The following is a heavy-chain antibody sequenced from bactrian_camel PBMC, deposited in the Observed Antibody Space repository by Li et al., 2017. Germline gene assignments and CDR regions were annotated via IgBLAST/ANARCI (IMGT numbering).Heavy chain of an antibody. J-gene: IGHJ6*01. Sequence: HVQLVESGGGSVQAGGSLRLSCAVSGMSVSRYCMAWFRQSPGKKREGVATIDGGGGTSYADSVKGRFTISADYAKNTVYLQMNSLKPEDTAMYYCAANPFWTYGAICSYTRPADFGYWGQGTQVTVS. CDR2: IDGGGGT. D-gene: IGHD2*01. CDR3: AANPFWTYGAICSYTRPADFGY. V-gene: IGHV3S53*01. CDR1: GMSVSRYC.